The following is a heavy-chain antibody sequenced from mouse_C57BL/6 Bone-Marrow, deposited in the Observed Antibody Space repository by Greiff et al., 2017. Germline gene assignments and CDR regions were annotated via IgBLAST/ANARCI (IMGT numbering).Heavy chain of an antibody. CDR3: ARRDYSNSWFAY. CDR2: ISDGGSYS. CDR1: GFTFSSYA. D-gene: IGHD2-5*01. Sequence: EVMLVESGGGLVKPGGSLKLSCAASGFTFSSYAMSWVRPPPEKRLEWVATISDGGSYSYSPDNVQGRFFISRENAKNNLYGQMSHLKSEDTAMYYCARRDYSNSWFAYWGQVTRVNVSA. J-gene: IGHJ3*01. V-gene: IGHV5-4*03.